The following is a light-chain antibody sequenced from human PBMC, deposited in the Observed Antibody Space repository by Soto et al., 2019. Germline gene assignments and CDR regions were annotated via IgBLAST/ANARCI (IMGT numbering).Light chain of an antibody. CDR2: GAS. CDR1: QSVSRK. J-gene: IGKJ1*01. CDR3: QQYTNWPKT. Sequence: EIVITQSPATRSLSPGESATLSSXASQSVSRKLVWYQQKPGQAPRLLIYGASNRATGIPERFSGSGAGTEFTLTISSLQSEDFAVYYCQQYTNWPKTFGQGTKVDIK. V-gene: IGKV3D-15*01.